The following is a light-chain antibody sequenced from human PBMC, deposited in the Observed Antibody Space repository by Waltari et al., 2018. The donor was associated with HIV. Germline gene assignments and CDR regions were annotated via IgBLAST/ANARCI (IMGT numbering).Light chain of an antibody. J-gene: IGLJ2*01. CDR2: DVS. V-gene: IGLV2-14*01. Sequence: QSALTQPASVSGSPGQSTTISCPGTSSDVGGYNYVSWYQQPPCKAPKLMIYDVSNRPSGVSNRFSGSKSGNTASLTISGLQAEDEADYYCSSYTSSSTLVVFGGGTKLTVL. CDR1: SSDVGGYNY. CDR3: SSYTSSSTLVV.